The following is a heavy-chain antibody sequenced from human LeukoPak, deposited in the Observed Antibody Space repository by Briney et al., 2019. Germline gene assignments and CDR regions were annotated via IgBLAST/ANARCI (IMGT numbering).Heavy chain of an antibody. D-gene: IGHD2-21*02. CDR3: ARSMYCGGDCYYYFDY. CDR1: GFTFSSYW. J-gene: IGHJ4*02. CDR2: INSDGTII. V-gene: IGHV3-74*01. Sequence: GGSLRLSCAASGFTFSSYWMHWVCQAPGKGLVWVSRINSDGTIIGYADSVKGRFTISRDNAKNTLYLQMNSLRADDTAVYYCARSMYCGGDCYYYFDYWGQGTLVTVAS.